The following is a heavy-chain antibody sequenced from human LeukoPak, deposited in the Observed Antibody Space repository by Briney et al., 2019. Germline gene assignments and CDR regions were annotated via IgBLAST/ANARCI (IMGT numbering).Heavy chain of an antibody. CDR2: ISGSGGST. D-gene: IGHD4-17*01. Sequence: GGSLRLSCAASGFTFSSYAMSWVRQAPGKGLEWVSTISGSGGSTYYADSVKGRFTISRDNSKNTLYLQMNSLRAEDTAVYYCAKEGNGDQTRSGAFDIWGQGTMVTVSS. V-gene: IGHV3-23*01. CDR3: AKEGNGDQTRSGAFDI. CDR1: GFTFSSYA. J-gene: IGHJ3*02.